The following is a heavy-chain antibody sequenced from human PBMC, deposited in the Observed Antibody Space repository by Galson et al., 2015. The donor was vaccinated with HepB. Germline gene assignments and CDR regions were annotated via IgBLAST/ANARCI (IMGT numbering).Heavy chain of an antibody. CDR2: SYTGGST. CDR3: ARDGYSSSWYVRYFDL. CDR1: GFTVSSNY. J-gene: IGHJ2*01. D-gene: IGHD6-13*01. V-gene: IGHV3-66*01. Sequence: SLRLSCAASGFTVSSNYMSWVRQAPVKGLEWASVSYTGGSTYYADSVKGRFTISRDNSKNTRYLQMNSLRAEDAAVYYCARDGYSSSWYVRYFDLWGRGTLVTVSS.